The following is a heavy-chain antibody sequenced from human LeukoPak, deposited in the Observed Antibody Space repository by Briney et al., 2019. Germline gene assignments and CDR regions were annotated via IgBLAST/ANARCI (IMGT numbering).Heavy chain of an antibody. CDR1: GGSISGYY. CDR3: AREIATSGGNSRALDY. D-gene: IGHD4-23*01. CDR2: IYHSGST. Sequence: PSETLSLTCTVSGGSISGYYWSWIRQPPGKGLEWIGYIYHSGSTNYDPSLKSRVTISVDTSKNQFSLKLSSVTAADTAVYYCAREIATSGGNSRALDYWGQGTLVTVSS. J-gene: IGHJ4*02. V-gene: IGHV4-59*12.